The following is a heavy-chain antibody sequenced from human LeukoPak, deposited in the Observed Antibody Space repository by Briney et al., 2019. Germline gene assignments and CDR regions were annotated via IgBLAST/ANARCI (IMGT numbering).Heavy chain of an antibody. CDR2: IIPIFGTA. V-gene: IGHV1-69*01. J-gene: IGHJ4*02. CDR3: ARAQGPKSYYDFWSGPLSYFDY. CDR1: GGTFSSYA. Sequence: ASVKVSCTASGGTFSSYAISWVRQAPGQGLEWMGGIIPIFGTANYAQKFQGRVTITADESTSTAYMELSSLRSEDTAVYYCARAQGPKSYYDFWSGPLSYFDYWGQGTLVTVSS. D-gene: IGHD3-3*01.